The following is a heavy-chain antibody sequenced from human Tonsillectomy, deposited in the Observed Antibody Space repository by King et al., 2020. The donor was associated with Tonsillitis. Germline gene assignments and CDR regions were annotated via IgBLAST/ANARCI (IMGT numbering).Heavy chain of an antibody. J-gene: IGHJ4*02. CDR1: GASISSYY. CDR2: IYYSGST. Sequence: VQLQESGPGLVKPSETLSLTCTVSGASISSYYWSWIRQPPGKGLEWIGYIYYSGSTNYNPSLKSRVTISVDTSKNQFSLKLSSVTAADTAVYYCARVGWSGIVVLTYYFDYWGQGTLVTVSS. D-gene: IGHD2-15*01. V-gene: IGHV4-59*01. CDR3: ARVGWSGIVVLTYYFDY.